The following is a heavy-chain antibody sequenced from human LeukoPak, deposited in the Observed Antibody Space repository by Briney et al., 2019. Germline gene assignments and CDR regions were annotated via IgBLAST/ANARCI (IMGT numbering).Heavy chain of an antibody. CDR1: GFTFSNYA. CDR3: TRDEAGREMPTGP. CDR2: IPYDGTNE. V-gene: IGHV3-30-3*01. J-gene: IGHJ5*02. Sequence: GGYLRLSCAASGFTFSNYAMHWVRQAPGKGLEWVAVIPYDGTNEYYADSVKGRFTISRDNSKNTLYLQMNSLRAEDTAVYYCTRDEAGREMPTGPWGQGTLVTASS. D-gene: IGHD5-24*01.